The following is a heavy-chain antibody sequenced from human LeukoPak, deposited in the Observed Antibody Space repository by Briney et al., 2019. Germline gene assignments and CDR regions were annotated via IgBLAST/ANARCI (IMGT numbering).Heavy chain of an antibody. CDR2: IWYDGSNK. CDR3: AKDLGLYDSSGFPDY. CDR1: GFTFSSYG. D-gene: IGHD3-22*01. V-gene: IGHV3-33*06. Sequence: PGRSLRLSCAASGFTFSSYGMHWVRQAPGKGLEWVAVIWYDGSNKYYADSVKGRFTISRDNSKNTLYLQMNSLRAEDTAVYCCAKDLGLYDSSGFPDYWGQGTLATASS. J-gene: IGHJ4*02.